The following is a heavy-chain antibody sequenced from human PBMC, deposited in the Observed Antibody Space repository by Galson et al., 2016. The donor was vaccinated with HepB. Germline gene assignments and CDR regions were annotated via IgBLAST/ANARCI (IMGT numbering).Heavy chain of an antibody. Sequence: SLRLSCATSGFTFSSYSMNWVRQAPGKGLEWVSSISSSSTYIYYADSVKGRFTISRDNAKNSVFLQMNSLRPEDTALYYCAKDGGEDWTTAKPDYWGQGTLVTVSS. CDR1: GFTFSSYS. V-gene: IGHV3-21*04. CDR3: AKDGGEDWTTAKPDY. CDR2: ISSSSTYI. J-gene: IGHJ4*02. D-gene: IGHD3-16*01.